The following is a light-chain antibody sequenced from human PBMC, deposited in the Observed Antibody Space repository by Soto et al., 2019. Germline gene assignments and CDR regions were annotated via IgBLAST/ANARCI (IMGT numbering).Light chain of an antibody. CDR3: QQYGSSPPVT. Sequence: EIVLTQSPGTLSLSPGERATLSCRASQSVSSSYLAWYQQKPGQAPRLLIYGASSRATGIPDRFSGSGSGTDFALNISRLEPEDFAVYYCQQYGSSPPVTFGGGTKVKIK. CDR2: GAS. CDR1: QSVSSSY. V-gene: IGKV3-20*01. J-gene: IGKJ4*02.